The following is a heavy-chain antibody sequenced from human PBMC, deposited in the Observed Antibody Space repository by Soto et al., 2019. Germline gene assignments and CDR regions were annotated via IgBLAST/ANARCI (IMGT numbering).Heavy chain of an antibody. CDR3: ARDKGCSGGSCYSPYYYYYYMDV. V-gene: IGHV1-69*04. D-gene: IGHD2-15*01. J-gene: IGHJ6*03. CDR2: IIPILGIA. CDR1: GGTFSSYT. Sequence: ASVKVSCKASGGTFSSYTISWVRQAPGQGLEWMGRIIPILGIANYAQKFQGRVTITADKSTSTAYMELSSLRSEDTAVYYCARDKGCSGGSCYSPYYYYYYMDVWGKGTTVTVSS.